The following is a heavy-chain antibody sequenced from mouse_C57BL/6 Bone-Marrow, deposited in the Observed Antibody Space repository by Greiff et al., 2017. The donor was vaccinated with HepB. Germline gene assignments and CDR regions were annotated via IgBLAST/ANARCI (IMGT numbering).Heavy chain of an antibody. V-gene: IGHV3-1*01. CDR3: ARGSYWYFDV. Sequence: EVHLVESGPGMVKPSQSLSLTCTVTGYSITSGYDWHWIRHFPGNKLEWMGYISYSGSTNYNPSLKSRISITHDTSKNHFFLKLNSVTTEDTATYYCARGSYWYFDVWGTGTTVTVSS. CDR2: ISYSGST. J-gene: IGHJ1*03. CDR1: GYSITSGYD.